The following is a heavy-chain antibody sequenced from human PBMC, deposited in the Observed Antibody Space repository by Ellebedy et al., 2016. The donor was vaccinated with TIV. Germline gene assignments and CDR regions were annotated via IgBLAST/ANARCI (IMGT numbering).Heavy chain of an antibody. D-gene: IGHD3-3*02. CDR2: LYYSGTT. CDR3: ARHGIHLWFDP. V-gene: IGHV4-59*08. CDR1: GGSMSPYY. J-gene: IGHJ5*02. Sequence: SETLSLTCNVSGGSMSPYYWSWIRQPPGKGLEWIGSLYYSGTTYYNPSLKSRVAFSVDTSKNHISLNLTSVTAADTAVYYCARHGIHLWFDPWGQGTLVIVSS.